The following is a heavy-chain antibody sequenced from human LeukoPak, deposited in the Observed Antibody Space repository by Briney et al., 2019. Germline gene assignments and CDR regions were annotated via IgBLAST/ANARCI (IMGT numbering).Heavy chain of an antibody. CDR1: GFTPGTSW. V-gene: IGHV3-7*01. CDR2: INQDGSAQ. J-gene: IGHJ4*02. CDR3: ARSAR. Sequence: GGSLRLSCAASGFTPGTSWMSWARQAPGKGLEWVANINQDGSAQYYVDSVKGRFTISRDNAKSSLYLQMNSLRAEDTAVYYCARSARWGQGTLVTVSS.